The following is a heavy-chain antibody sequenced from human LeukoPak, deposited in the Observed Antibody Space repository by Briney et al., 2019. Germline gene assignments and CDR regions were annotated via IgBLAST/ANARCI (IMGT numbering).Heavy chain of an antibody. J-gene: IGHJ6*02. CDR2: ISSSGSTI. V-gene: IGHV3-11*01. CDR1: GFTFSDYY. D-gene: IGHD3-9*01. Sequence: GGSLRLSCAASGFTFSDYYMSWIRQAPGKGLEWVSYISSSGSTIYYADSVKGRFTISRDNAKNSLYLQMNSLRAEDTAVYYCARVGVLRYFDWLPRYYYYGMDVWGQGTTVTVSS. CDR3: ARVGVLRYFDWLPRYYYYGMDV.